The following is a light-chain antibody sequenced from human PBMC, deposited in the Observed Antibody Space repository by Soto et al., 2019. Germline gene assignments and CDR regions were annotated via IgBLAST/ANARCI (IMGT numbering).Light chain of an antibody. CDR3: QQYDSSPPT. J-gene: IGKJ1*01. CDR2: GAS. CDR1: QSFTSTS. V-gene: IGKV3-20*01. Sequence: VLTHAPGTLFLSPGERATLSCRAIQSFTSTSLAWYQQKPGQAPRLLISGASRRAAGIPDRFSGSGSGTDFTLTISRMESEHLAVYYCQQYDSSPPTFVQGTKVDIK.